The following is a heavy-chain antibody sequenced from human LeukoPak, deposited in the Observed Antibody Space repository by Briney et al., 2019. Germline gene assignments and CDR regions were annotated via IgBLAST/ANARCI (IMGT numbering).Heavy chain of an antibody. Sequence: GGSLRLSCAASGFTFSSNYMSWVRQAPGKGLEWVSVIYSGGSTYYSDSVKGRFTISRDNSKNTLYLQMNSLRAEDTAVYYCATTGYYSYYYFYMDVWGKGTTVTVSS. J-gene: IGHJ6*03. D-gene: IGHD3-9*01. CDR2: IYSGGST. CDR1: GFTFSSNY. V-gene: IGHV3-53*01. CDR3: ATTGYYSYYYFYMDV.